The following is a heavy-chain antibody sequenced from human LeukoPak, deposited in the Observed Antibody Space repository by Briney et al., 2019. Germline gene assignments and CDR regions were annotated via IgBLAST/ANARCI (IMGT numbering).Heavy chain of an antibody. D-gene: IGHD3-22*01. V-gene: IGHV4-34*01. CDR2: INHSGST. J-gene: IGHJ4*02. Sequence: SETLSLTCAVCDGSFIGYYWSWIRQPPGKGLEWIGEINHSGSTNYNPSLKRRVTISVDTSKSQFSLNLRSVTAEDTGIYYCARGRCRNSGCRPYFDYWGQGTQVTVSS. CDR3: ARGRCRNSGCRPYFDY. CDR1: DGSFIGYY.